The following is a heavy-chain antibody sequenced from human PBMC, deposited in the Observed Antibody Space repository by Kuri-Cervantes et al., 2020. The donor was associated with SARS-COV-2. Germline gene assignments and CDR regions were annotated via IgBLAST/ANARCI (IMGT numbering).Heavy chain of an antibody. V-gene: IGHV1-18*01. CDR2: ISAYNGNT. D-gene: IGHD3-22*01. CDR3: ALGYWGSGYPRNYYYMDV. Sequence: ASVKVSCKASGYTFTSYGISWVRQAPGQGLEWMGWISAYNGNTNYAQKLQGRVTMTTDTSTSTAYMELRSLRSDDTAVYYCALGYWGSGYPRNYYYMDVWGKGTTVTVSS. CDR1: GYTFTSYG. J-gene: IGHJ6*03.